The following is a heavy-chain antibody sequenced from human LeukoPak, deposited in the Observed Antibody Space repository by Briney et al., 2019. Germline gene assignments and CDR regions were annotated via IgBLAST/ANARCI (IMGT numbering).Heavy chain of an antibody. V-gene: IGHV3-66*01. CDR1: GFSVSSNY. CDR3: ARGGYSYGFYDY. J-gene: IGHJ4*02. D-gene: IGHD5-18*01. CDR2: IYSGGST. Sequence: GGSPRLSCAASGFSVSSNYMTWVRQAPGKGLEWVSVIYSGGSTYYADSVKGRFTISRNNSKKTLYLQMNSLRAEDTTVYYCARGGYSYGFYDYWGQGTLVTVSS.